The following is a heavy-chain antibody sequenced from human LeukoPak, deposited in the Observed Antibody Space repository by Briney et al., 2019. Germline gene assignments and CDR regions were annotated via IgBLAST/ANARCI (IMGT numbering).Heavy chain of an antibody. CDR3: ARAIVGASNVPGSFDY. J-gene: IGHJ4*02. CDR1: GGTFSSYA. CDR2: IIPIFGTA. Sequence: SVKVSCKASGGTFSSYAISWVRQAPGQGLEWMGGIIPIFGTANYAQKFQGRVTITADESTSTAYMELSSLRSEDTAVYYCARAIVGASNVPGSFDYWGQGTLVTVSS. V-gene: IGHV1-69*01. D-gene: IGHD1-26*01.